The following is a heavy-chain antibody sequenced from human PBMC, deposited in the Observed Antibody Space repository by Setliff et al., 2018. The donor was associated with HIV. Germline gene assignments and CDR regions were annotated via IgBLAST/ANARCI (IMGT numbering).Heavy chain of an antibody. CDR2: IYPSSGGT. Sequence: ASVKVSCKASGYTFTGYYIHWVRQAPGQGLEWMGRIYPSSGGTNFAQKFQGRVTITSDTSISTAYMELSSLRSEDTAVYYCARGSGFIEAAGTDYWGQGTLVTVSS. CDR3: ARGSGFIEAAGTDY. D-gene: IGHD6-13*01. CDR1: GYTFTGYY. J-gene: IGHJ4*02. V-gene: IGHV1-2*06.